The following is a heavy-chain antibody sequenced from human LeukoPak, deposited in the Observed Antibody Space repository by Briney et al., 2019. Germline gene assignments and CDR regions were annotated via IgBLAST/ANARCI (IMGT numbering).Heavy chain of an antibody. D-gene: IGHD6-19*01. J-gene: IGHJ6*02. CDR1: GFTFSDYY. CDR3: ARFLWGGWGYYGMDV. CDR2: ISSSSSYT. V-gene: IGHV3-11*03. Sequence: PGGSLRLSCAVSGFTFSDYYMSWIRQAPGKGLEWVSYISSSSSYTNYADSVKGRFTISRDNAKNSLYLQMNSLRAEDTAVYYCARFLWGGWGYYGMDVWGQGTTVTVSS.